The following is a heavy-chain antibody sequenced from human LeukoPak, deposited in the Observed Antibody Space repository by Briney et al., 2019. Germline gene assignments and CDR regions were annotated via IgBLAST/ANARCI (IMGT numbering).Heavy chain of an antibody. V-gene: IGHV3-23*01. Sequence: GRSLRLSCAASGFTFSSYAMSWVPEAPGKGLEWVSAISGSGGRTYYAASVKGRFTISRDNSKNTLHLQMNSLRAEDTAVYYCAKDEAREGWGQGTLVTVSS. CDR3: AKDEAREG. CDR1: GFTFSSYA. CDR2: ISGSGGRT. J-gene: IGHJ4*02. D-gene: IGHD1-26*01.